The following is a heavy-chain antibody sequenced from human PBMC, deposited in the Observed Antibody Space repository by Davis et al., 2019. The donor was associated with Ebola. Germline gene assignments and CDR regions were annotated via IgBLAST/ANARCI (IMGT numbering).Heavy chain of an antibody. J-gene: IGHJ6*02. CDR2: IDHSGST. Sequence: SETLSLTCTVSNYSIKSGYYWGWIRQTPEKGLEWIASIDHSGSTIYNPSLKSRVTMSVDTSKNQFSLKLSSVTAADTAVYYCATHQGGANYNYGMDVWGQGTTVTVSS. CDR3: ATHQGGANYNYGMDV. CDR1: NYSIKSGYY. D-gene: IGHD2-2*01. V-gene: IGHV4-38-2*02.